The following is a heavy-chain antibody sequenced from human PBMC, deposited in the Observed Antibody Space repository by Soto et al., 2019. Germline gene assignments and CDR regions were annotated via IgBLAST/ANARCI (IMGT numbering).Heavy chain of an antibody. CDR2: ISYDGSNK. CDR1: GFTFSSYA. J-gene: IGHJ6*02. CDR3: ARVLTGGSSWSPKGNYGMDV. V-gene: IGHV3-30-3*01. D-gene: IGHD6-13*01. Sequence: HPGGSLRLSCAASGFTFSSYAMHWVRQAPGKGLEWVAVISYDGSNKYYADSVKGRFTISRDNSKNTLYLQMNSLRAEDTAVYYCARVLTGGSSWSPKGNYGMDVWGQGTTVTVSS.